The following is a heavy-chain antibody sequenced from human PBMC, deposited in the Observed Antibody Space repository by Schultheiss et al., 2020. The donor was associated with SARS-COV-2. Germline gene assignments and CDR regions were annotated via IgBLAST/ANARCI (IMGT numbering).Heavy chain of an antibody. CDR2: ISSSSSTI. V-gene: IGHV3-48*01. CDR1: GFTFSSYA. CDR3: AKGAYYDFWSGYSGYFDY. J-gene: IGHJ4*02. D-gene: IGHD3-3*01. Sequence: GGSLRLSCAASGFTFSSYAMHWVRQAPGKGLEWVSYISSSSSTIYYADSVKGRFTISRDNAKNSLYLQMNSLRAEDTAVYYCAKGAYYDFWSGYSGYFDYWGQGTLVTVSS.